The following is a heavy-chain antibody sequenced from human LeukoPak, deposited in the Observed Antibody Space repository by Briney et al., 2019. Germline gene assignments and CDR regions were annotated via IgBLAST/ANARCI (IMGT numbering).Heavy chain of an antibody. CDR1: GYTFPSYF. J-gene: IGHJ4*02. D-gene: IGHD5-18*01. Sequence: ASVKVSCKASGYTFPSYFMHWVRQAPGQGLEWMGIINPTGGSTTYAQKFQGRVTMTRDTSTSTVYMELSSLRSDDTAVYYCARDGKDTAMVTDYWGQGTLVTVSS. CDR2: INPTGGST. V-gene: IGHV1-46*01. CDR3: ARDGKDTAMVTDY.